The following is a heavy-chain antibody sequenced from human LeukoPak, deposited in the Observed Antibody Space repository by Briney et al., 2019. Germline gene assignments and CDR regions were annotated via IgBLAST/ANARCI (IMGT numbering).Heavy chain of an antibody. J-gene: IGHJ6*02. D-gene: IGHD2-21*02. CDR3: AKAGGDYYYYYGMDV. CDR1: GFTFSFYG. V-gene: IGHV3-30*18. CDR2: ISYDGSNK. Sequence: GGSLGLSCAASGFTFSFYGMHWVRQAPGKGLEWVAVISYDGSNKYYADSVKGRFTISRDNSKNTLYLQMNSLRAEDTAVYYCAKAGGDYYYYYGMDVWGQGTTVTVSS.